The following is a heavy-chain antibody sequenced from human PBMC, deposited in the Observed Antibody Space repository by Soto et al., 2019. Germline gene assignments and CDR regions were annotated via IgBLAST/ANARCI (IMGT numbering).Heavy chain of an antibody. V-gene: IGHV1-69*12. D-gene: IGHD3-16*01. CDR2: IIPIFGTA. J-gene: IGHJ4*02. CDR3: ARGPRGTATEDY. CDR1: GGTFSSYA. Sequence: QVQLVQSGAEVKKPGSSVKVSCKASGGTFSSYAISWVRQAPGQGLEWMGGIIPIFGTANYAQKFQGRVTIPADESTDTAGMQLSSLRSEDTAVYDCARGPRGTATEDYWGRGTLVTVPS.